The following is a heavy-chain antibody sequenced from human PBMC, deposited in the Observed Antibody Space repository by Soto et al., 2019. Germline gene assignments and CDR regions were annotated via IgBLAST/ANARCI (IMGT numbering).Heavy chain of an antibody. CDR2: INHSGST. Sequence: PAESLSLTCAAYGGSFSGYYWSWIRQPPGKGLEWIGEINHSGSTNYNPSLKSRVTISVDTSKNQFSLKLSSVTAADTAVYYCARGSGKDYVWWSYRYTSRGMDVWGQGTTVTVSS. V-gene: IGHV4-34*01. CDR3: ARGSGKDYVWWSYRYTSRGMDV. D-gene: IGHD3-16*02. CDR1: GGSFSGYY. J-gene: IGHJ6*02.